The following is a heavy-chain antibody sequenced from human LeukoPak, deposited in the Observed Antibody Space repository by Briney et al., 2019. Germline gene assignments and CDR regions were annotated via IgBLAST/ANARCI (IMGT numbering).Heavy chain of an antibody. CDR2: IYYSGST. CDR1: GGSISSYY. D-gene: IGHD3-16*01. Sequence: NPSQTLSLTCAVSGGSISSYYWSWIRQPPGKGLEWIGYIYYSGSTNYNPSLKSRVTISINTSKNQFSLNLTSVTAADTAVYYCARGMYYYDGCGDYWGQGIQVTVSS. CDR3: ARGMYYYDGCGDY. V-gene: IGHV4-59*08. J-gene: IGHJ4*02.